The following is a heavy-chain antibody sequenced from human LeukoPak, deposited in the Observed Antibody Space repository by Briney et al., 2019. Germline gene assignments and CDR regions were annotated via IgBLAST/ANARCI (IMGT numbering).Heavy chain of an antibody. Sequence: GASVKVSCKASGYTFTSYGISWVRQAPGQGLEWVGWINGYSGNTKYAQKFQGRVTMTTDTSTSTANMELRGLTSDDTAVYYCARDPDSSSRFDPWGQGTLVTVSS. CDR1: GYTFTSYG. CDR3: ARDPDSSSRFDP. CDR2: INGYSGNT. D-gene: IGHD6-13*01. V-gene: IGHV1-18*01. J-gene: IGHJ5*02.